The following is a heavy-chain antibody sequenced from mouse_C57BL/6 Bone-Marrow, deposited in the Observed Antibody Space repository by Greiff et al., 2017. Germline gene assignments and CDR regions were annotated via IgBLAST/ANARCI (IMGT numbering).Heavy chain of an antibody. J-gene: IGHJ2*01. Sequence: DVHLVESGGGLVQPGGSLKLSCAASGFTFSDYGMAWVRQAPRKGPEWVAFISNLAYSIYYADTVTGRFTISRENAKNTLYLEMSSLRSEDTAMYYCARPYSNYPFDYWGQGTTLTVSS. CDR3: ARPYSNYPFDY. D-gene: IGHD2-5*01. CDR1: GFTFSDYG. CDR2: ISNLAYSI. V-gene: IGHV5-15*01.